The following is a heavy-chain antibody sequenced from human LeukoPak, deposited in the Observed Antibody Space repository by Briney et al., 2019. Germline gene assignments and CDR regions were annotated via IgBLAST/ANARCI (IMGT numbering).Heavy chain of an antibody. V-gene: IGHV1-46*01. D-gene: IGHD2-15*01. J-gene: IGHJ4*02. CDR3: ARGSLYCSGGSCYGSHFDY. CDR2: INPSGGST. CDR1: GYTFTSYY. Sequence: GASVTVSFKSSGYTFTSYYMHWVRQAPGQGLEWMGIINPSGGSTSYAQKFQGRVTMTRDTSTSTVYMELSRLRSEDTAVYYCARGSLYCSGGSCYGSHFDYWGQGTLVTVSS.